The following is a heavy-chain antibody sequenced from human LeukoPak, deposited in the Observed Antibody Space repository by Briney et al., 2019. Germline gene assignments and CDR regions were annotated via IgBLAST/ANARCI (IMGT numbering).Heavy chain of an antibody. V-gene: IGHV3-23*01. J-gene: IGHJ6*02. D-gene: IGHD5-18*01. CDR2: INGGGGST. CDR3: AKARVNTPISGMDV. Sequence: GGSLRLSCAASGFTFSNYAMNWVRQAPGKGLEWVSGINGGGGSTHYADSVKGRFTISRDNSKNTLYMQMNSLRVEDTAVYYCAKARVNTPISGMDVWGQGTTVTVSS. CDR1: GFTFSNYA.